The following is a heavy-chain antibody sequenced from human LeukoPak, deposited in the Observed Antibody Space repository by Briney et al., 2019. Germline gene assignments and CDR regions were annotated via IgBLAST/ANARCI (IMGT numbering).Heavy chain of an antibody. V-gene: IGHV3-30*18. D-gene: IGHD3-22*01. CDR1: GFTFSSYG. CDR3: AKNDPDSSED. J-gene: IGHJ4*02. Sequence: GGSLRLSCAASGFTFSSYGMHWVRQAPGKGLEWVAVISYDGSNKYYADSVKGRFTVSRDNSKNTLYLQMNSLRPEDTAVYYCAKNDPDSSEDWGQGTLVTVSS. CDR2: ISYDGSNK.